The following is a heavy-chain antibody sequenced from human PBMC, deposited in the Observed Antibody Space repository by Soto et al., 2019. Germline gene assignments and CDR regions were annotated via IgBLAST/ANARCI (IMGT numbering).Heavy chain of an antibody. V-gene: IGHV1-69*06. CDR3: ARRRCSGGSCYSYYYYGMDV. Sequence: QVQLVQSGAEVKKPGSSVKVSCKASGGTFSSYAISWVRQAPGQGLEWMGGLIPIFGTANYAQKFQGRVTITADKSTSTAYMELSSLRSEDTAVYYCARRRCSGGSCYSYYYYGMDVWGQGTTVTVSS. CDR2: LIPIFGTA. J-gene: IGHJ6*02. D-gene: IGHD2-15*01. CDR1: GGTFSSYA.